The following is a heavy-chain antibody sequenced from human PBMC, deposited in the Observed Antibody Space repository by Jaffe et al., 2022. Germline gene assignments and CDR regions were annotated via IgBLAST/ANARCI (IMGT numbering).Heavy chain of an antibody. CDR3: AREDELTGYYDDAFDI. CDR1: GFTFSSYE. D-gene: IGHD3-9*01. V-gene: IGHV3-48*03. Sequence: EVQLVESGGGLVQPGGSLRLSCAASGFTFSSYEMNWVRQAPGKGLEWVSYISSSGSTIYYADSVKGRFTISRDNAKNSLYLQMNSLRAEDTAVYYCAREDELTGYYDDAFDIWGQGTMVTVSS. CDR2: ISSSGSTI. J-gene: IGHJ3*02.